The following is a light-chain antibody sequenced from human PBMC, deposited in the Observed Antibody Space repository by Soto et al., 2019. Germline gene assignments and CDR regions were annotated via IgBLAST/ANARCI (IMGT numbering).Light chain of an antibody. Sequence: EIVLTQSPATLSLSPGERATLSCRASQSVSSYLAWYQQKPGQAPRLLIYDASNRATGIPAGFSGSGSGTDFTLTISSLEPEDFAVYYCQQRSNWPRWTFGQGTKVEIK. CDR2: DAS. CDR3: QQRSNWPRWT. J-gene: IGKJ1*01. V-gene: IGKV3-11*01. CDR1: QSVSSY.